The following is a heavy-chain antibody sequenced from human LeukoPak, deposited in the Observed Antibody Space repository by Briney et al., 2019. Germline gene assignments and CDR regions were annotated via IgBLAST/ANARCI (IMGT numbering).Heavy chain of an antibody. CDR2: INHSGST. Sequence: PSETLSLTCTVSGGSISSYYWSWIRQPPGKGLEWIGEINHSGSTNYNPSLKSRVTISVDTSKNQFSLKLSSVTAADTAVYYCARLSLLWFGELSSWFDPWGQGTLVTVSS. CDR3: ARLSLLWFGELSSWFDP. CDR1: GGSISSYY. V-gene: IGHV4-34*01. D-gene: IGHD3-10*01. J-gene: IGHJ5*02.